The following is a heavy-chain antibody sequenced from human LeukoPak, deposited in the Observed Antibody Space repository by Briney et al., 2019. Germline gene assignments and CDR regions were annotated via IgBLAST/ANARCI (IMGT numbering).Heavy chain of an antibody. CDR1: GGSFSAYY. V-gene: IGHV4-34*01. CDR3: AQWGNNMDV. CDR2: INYSGST. D-gene: IGHD3-16*01. J-gene: IGHJ6*03. Sequence: PSETLSLTCTVYGGSFSAYYWHWFRQPPGKGLEWIGEINYSGSTKYNPSLESRVTISIDTSKNQFSLKLSSVTAADTAVYYCAQWGNNMDVWGKGTTVTVSS.